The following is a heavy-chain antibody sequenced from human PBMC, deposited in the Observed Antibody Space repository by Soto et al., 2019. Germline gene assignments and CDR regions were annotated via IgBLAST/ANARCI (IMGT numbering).Heavy chain of an antibody. CDR3: ARRNREYCSSPSCYWYYGMDV. V-gene: IGHV1-8*01. J-gene: IGHJ6*02. CDR2: MNPNSGNT. CDR1: GYTFTSYD. D-gene: IGHD2-2*01. Sequence: ASVKVSCKASGYTFTSYDINWVRQATGQGLEWMGWMNPNSGNTGYAQKFQGRVTMTRNTSISTAYMELSSLRSEDTAVYYCARRNREYCSSPSCYWYYGMDVWGQGTTVTVSS.